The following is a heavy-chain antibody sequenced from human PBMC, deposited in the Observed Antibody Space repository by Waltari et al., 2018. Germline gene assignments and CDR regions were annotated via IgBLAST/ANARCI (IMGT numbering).Heavy chain of an antibody. D-gene: IGHD3-10*01. CDR3: ARAPPLTFYYGSGSPYYFDF. J-gene: IGHJ4*02. CDR1: GFTFTSYQ. CDR2: ILNSNTL. V-gene: IGHV3-48*03. Sequence: EVQLVESGGGLVQPGGSLRLSCAASGFTFTSYQLPWVSQAPGKWLEWISYILNSNTLYYADSVNGRFTVSRDNAKSSLYLHMNSLRAEDTAVYYCARAPPLTFYYGSGSPYYFDFWGQGTLVTVSS.